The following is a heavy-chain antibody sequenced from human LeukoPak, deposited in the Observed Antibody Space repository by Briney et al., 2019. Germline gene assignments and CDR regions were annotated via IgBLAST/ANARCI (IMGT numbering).Heavy chain of an antibody. CDR2: IYYSGST. J-gene: IGHJ3*02. D-gene: IGHD2-21*01. V-gene: IGHV4-59*08. Sequence: SETLSLTCTVSGGSISSYYWSWIRQPPGKGLEWIGYIYYSGSTNYNPSLKSRVTISVDTSKNQFSLKLSSVTAADTGVYYCARMHSDSWDAFDIWGQGTMVTVSS. CDR3: ARMHSDSWDAFDI. CDR1: GGSISSYY.